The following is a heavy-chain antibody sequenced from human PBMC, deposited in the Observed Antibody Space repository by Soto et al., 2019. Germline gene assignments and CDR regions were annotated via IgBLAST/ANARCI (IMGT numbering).Heavy chain of an antibody. V-gene: IGHV4-30-2*01. CDR1: GCSISSGGYS. D-gene: IGHD5-12*01. CDR2: IYHSGST. J-gene: IGHJ4*02. Sequence: PAETLSLTCAASGCSISSGGYSWSWIRQPPGKGLEWIGYIYHSGSTYYNPSLKSRVTISVDRSKNQFSLKLSSVTAADAAVYYCAAGGGLPRYYWGQGTLVTVSS. CDR3: AAGGGLPRYY.